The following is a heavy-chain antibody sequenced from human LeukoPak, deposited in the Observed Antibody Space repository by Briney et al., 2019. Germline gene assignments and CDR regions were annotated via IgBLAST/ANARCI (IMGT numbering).Heavy chain of an antibody. J-gene: IGHJ4*02. D-gene: IGHD3-16*02. CDR1: GFTFDDSV. Sequence: PGGSLRLSCAASGFTFDDSVMSWVRPVPGKGLEWVSGINWNGGSTGYVDSVKGRFTISRDNAKNSLYLQMNSLRAEDTALYYCARDWFTRLGELSPDRAFDYWGQGTLVTVSS. CDR2: INWNGGST. V-gene: IGHV3-20*04. CDR3: ARDWFTRLGELSPDRAFDY.